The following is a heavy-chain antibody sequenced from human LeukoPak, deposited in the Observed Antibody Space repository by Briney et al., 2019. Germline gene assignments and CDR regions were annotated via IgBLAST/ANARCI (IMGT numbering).Heavy chain of an antibody. Sequence: PGGSLRLSCAASGFTFNTYWMHWVRQAPGKGLVWVSRINSDGSSTIYADSVKGRFTISRDTAKNTLYLQMNSLRAEDTAVYYCARGSSTCPDYWGQGTLVTVSS. V-gene: IGHV3-74*01. CDR3: ARGSSTCPDY. D-gene: IGHD3-3*02. CDR1: GFTFNTYW. J-gene: IGHJ4*02. CDR2: INSDGSST.